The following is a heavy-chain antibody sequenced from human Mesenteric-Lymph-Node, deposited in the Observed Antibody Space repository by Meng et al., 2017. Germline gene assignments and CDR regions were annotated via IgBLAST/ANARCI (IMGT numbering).Heavy chain of an antibody. J-gene: IGHJ4*02. CDR2: ISSSGSTI. CDR1: GDSMSRYY. Sequence: LSLTCTVSGDSMSRYYWSWIRQPPGNGLEWVSYISSSGSTIYYADSVKGRFTIYRDNAKNSLYLQMNSLRAEDTAVYYCARIAAAGTVDGNVDYWGQGTLVTVSS. D-gene: IGHD6-13*01. CDR3: ARIAAAGTVDGNVDY. V-gene: IGHV3-11*04.